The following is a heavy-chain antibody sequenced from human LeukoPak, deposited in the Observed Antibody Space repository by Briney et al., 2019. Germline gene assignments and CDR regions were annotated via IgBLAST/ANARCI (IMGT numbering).Heavy chain of an antibody. V-gene: IGHV1-18*01. CDR1: GYTFTSYG. Sequence: ASVKVSCKASGYTFTSYGISWVRQAPGQGLEWMGWISAYNGNTNYAQKLQGRVTMTTDTSTSTAYMELRSLRSDDTAVYYCARGKQLPGSYYYYYMDVWGKGTTVTVSS. D-gene: IGHD6-6*01. CDR2: ISAYNGNT. CDR3: ARGKQLPGSYYYYYMDV. J-gene: IGHJ6*03.